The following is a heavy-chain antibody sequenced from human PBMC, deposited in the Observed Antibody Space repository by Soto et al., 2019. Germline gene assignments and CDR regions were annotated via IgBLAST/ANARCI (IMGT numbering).Heavy chain of an antibody. CDR2: IIPIFGTA. D-gene: IGHD6-19*01. V-gene: IGHV1-69*14. CDR1: GGTFSSYA. Sequence: QVQLVQSGAEVKKPGSSVKVSCKASGGTFSSYAISWVRQAPGQGLEWMGGIIPIFGTANYAQKFQGRFTITADKSTSTAYMELSSLRSEDTAVYYGARERLTVAGYCYYGMDVWGQGTTVTVSS. CDR3: ARERLTVAGYCYYGMDV. J-gene: IGHJ6*02.